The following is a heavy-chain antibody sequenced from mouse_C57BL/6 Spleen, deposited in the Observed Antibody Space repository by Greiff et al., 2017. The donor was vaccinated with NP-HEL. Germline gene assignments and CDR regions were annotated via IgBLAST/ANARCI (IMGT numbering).Heavy chain of an antibody. V-gene: IGHV3-6*01. D-gene: IGHD3-2*02. CDR2: ISYDGSN. CDR3: ARDSSGYEGYFDY. Sequence: EVQLQESGPGLVKPSQSLSLTCSVTGYSITSGYYWNWIRQFPGNKLEWMGYISYDGSNNYNPSLKNRISITRDTSKNQFFLKLNSVTTEDTATYYCARDSSGYEGYFDYWGQGTTLTVSS. J-gene: IGHJ2*01. CDR1: GYSITSGYY.